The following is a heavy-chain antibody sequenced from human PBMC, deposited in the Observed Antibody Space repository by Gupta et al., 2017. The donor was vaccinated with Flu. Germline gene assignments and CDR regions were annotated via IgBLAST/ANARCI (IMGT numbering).Heavy chain of an antibody. D-gene: IGHD3-16*01. V-gene: IGHV3-23*01. CDR2: KPASGAST. Sequence: EGPLLESGGALVQPGESLRLSCTPSGFSLSPCAMRWVPQAPGKGLEWVSAKPASGASTYYADSVKGRFTISRDNSKNTIYLQMSSLRAEDTAVYYCTKAPGEITTQLIWGQGTQVTVSS. CDR3: TKAPGEITTQLI. CDR1: GFSLSPCA. J-gene: IGHJ4*02.